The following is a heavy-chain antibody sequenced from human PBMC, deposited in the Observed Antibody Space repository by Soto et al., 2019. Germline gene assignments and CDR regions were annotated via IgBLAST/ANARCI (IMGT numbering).Heavy chain of an antibody. J-gene: IGHJ6*02. V-gene: IGHV3-33*01. CDR3: AREVRYYGSCPGYYYGMDV. CDR1: GFTFSSYG. CDR2: IWYDGSNK. D-gene: IGHD3-10*01. Sequence: QVQLVESGGGVVQPGRSLRLSCAASGFTFSSYGMHWVRQAPGKGLEWVAVIWYDGSNKYYADSVKGRFTISRDNSKNTRYREGNSLRAEDTAVYYCAREVRYYGSCPGYYYGMDVWGQGTTVTVSS.